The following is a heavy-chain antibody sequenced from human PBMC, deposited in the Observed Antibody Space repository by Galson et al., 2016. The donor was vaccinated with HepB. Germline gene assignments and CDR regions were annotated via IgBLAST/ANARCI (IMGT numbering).Heavy chain of an antibody. CDR1: GFTVSRDY. Sequence: SLRLSCAGSGFTVSRDYMSWVRQAPGKGLEWVSVIYSRGSAYYADSVKGRFTISRDNSKNTLYLLMNSLKAEDTAVYYCARDWGSSWCLHWGQGTLVTVSS. CDR3: ARDWGSSWCLH. J-gene: IGHJ4*02. D-gene: IGHD6-13*01. V-gene: IGHV3-66*01. CDR2: IYSRGSA.